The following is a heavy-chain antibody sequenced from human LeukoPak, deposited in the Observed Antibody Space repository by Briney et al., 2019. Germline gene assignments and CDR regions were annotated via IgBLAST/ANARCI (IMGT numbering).Heavy chain of an antibody. Sequence: GGSLRLSCAASGFTVSSNYMSWVRQAPGKGLEWVSVIYSGGSTYYADSVKGRFTISRDNSKNTLYLQMNSLRAEDTAVYYCSSMVRGVTYYFDYWGQGTLVTVSP. CDR3: SSMVRGVTYYFDY. D-gene: IGHD3-10*01. V-gene: IGHV3-53*01. J-gene: IGHJ4*02. CDR2: IYSGGST. CDR1: GFTVSSNY.